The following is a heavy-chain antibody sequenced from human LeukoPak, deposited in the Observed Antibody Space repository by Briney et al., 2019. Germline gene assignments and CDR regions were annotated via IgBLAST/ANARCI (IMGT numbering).Heavy chain of an antibody. CDR2: IKQDGSEK. Sequence: GGSLRLSCAASGFTFSSYWMTWVRQAPGKGLEWVANIKQDGSEKYYVNSVKGRFTISRDNANNSVYLQMNSLRAEDTAFYYCARIGYTSSCFDYWGQGTLVAVSS. CDR3: ARIGYTSSCFDY. J-gene: IGHJ4*02. V-gene: IGHV3-7*01. D-gene: IGHD6-13*01. CDR1: GFTFSSYW.